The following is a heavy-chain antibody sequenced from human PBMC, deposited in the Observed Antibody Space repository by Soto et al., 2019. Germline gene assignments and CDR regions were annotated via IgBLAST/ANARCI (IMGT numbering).Heavy chain of an antibody. CDR2: IYYSGST. J-gene: IGHJ4*02. CDR3: ARQSAAGTDYFDY. Sequence: QLQLQESGPGLVKPSETLSLTCTVSGGSISSSSYYWGWIRQPPGKGLEWIGSIYYSGSTYYNPSLKRRVTISVDTSKNQFSLKLSSVTAADTAVYYCARQSAAGTDYFDYWGQGTLVTVSS. D-gene: IGHD6-13*01. CDR1: GGSISSSSYY. V-gene: IGHV4-39*01.